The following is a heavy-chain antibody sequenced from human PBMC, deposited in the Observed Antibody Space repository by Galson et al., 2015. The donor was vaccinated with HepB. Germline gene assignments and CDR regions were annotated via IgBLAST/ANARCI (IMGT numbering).Heavy chain of an antibody. Sequence: QSGAEVKKPGESLKISCKASGYTFTSYAMHWVRQAPGQRLEWMGWINAGNGNTKYSQKFQGRVTITRDTSASTAYMELSSLRSEDTAVYYCATYSSGWYRGDAFDIWGQGTMVTVSS. CDR3: ATYSSGWYRGDAFDI. D-gene: IGHD6-19*01. CDR2: INAGNGNT. CDR1: GYTFTSYA. J-gene: IGHJ3*02. V-gene: IGHV1-3*01.